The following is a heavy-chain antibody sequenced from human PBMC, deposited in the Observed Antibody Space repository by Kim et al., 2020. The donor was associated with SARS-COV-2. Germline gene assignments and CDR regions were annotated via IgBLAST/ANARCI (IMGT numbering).Heavy chain of an antibody. Sequence: GGSLRLSCAASGFTFSSYGMHWVRQAPGKGLEWVAVIWSNGNNKYYADSVRGRFTISRDNSKNTVYLQMNGLRADDTAVYYCAKDPNWGGPALGFWGQGTLVTVSS. J-gene: IGHJ4*02. CDR3: AKDPNWGGPALGF. V-gene: IGHV3-33*06. CDR2: IWSNGNNK. CDR1: GFTFSSYG. D-gene: IGHD7-27*01.